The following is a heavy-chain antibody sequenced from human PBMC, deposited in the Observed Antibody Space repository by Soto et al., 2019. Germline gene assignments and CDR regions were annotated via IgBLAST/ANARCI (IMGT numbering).Heavy chain of an antibody. D-gene: IGHD2-21*02. CDR1: VGSIRTGDYY. V-gene: IGHV4-39*02. CDR3: ARGPPIVMGTTIVQRNYYFDY. J-gene: IGHJ4*02. CDR2: VYYTGTT. Sequence: PSETLSLACTFSVGSIRTGDYYWVWIRQTPGRGLERIGSVYYTGTTYYTPSLQGRVTMSADTSKNTFFLELRSVTAADTAVYYCARGPPIVMGTTIVQRNYYFDYWGQGTLVTVSS.